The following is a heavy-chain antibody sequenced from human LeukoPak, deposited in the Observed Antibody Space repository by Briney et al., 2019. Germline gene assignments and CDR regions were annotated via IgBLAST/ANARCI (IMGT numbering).Heavy chain of an antibody. CDR3: ARVLNYGFDY. J-gene: IGHJ4*02. CDR1: GFTFSNYG. V-gene: IGHV3-74*01. Sequence: PGGSLRLSCAASGFTFSNYGMNWVRQAPGKGLVWVSRIYSDGTSTSYADSVKGRFTISRDNAKNTLYLQMNSLRAEDTAVYYCARVLNYGFDYWGQGTLATVSS. D-gene: IGHD3-10*01. CDR2: IYSDGTST.